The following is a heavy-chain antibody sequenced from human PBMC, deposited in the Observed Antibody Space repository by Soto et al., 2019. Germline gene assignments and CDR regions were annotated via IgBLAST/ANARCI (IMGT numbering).Heavy chain of an antibody. CDR3: ARERADGSRLDP. CDR2: IYYSGST. CDR1: GGSISSGDYY. D-gene: IGHD6-13*01. V-gene: IGHV4-30-4*01. J-gene: IGHJ5*02. Sequence: PSETLSLTCTVSGGSISSGDYYWSWIRQPPGKGLEWIGYIYYSGSTYYNPSLKSRVTISVDTSKNQFSLKLSSVTAADTAVYYCARERADGSRLDPWGQGTMGTVSS.